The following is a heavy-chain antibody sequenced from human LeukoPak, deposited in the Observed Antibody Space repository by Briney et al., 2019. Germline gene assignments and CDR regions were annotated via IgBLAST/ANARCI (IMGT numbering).Heavy chain of an antibody. CDR1: GGTISSYY. V-gene: IGHV4-59*01. J-gene: IGHJ4*02. Sequence: KPSETLSLTCTVSGGTISSYYWRWIRQPPGKGLEWIGYIYYSGSTNYNPSLYSRVTISVDTSKNLFSLILSSVTAADTAVYHCARATTTGWYADYWGQGTLVTVSS. CDR3: ARATTTGWYADY. D-gene: IGHD6-19*01. CDR2: IYYSGST.